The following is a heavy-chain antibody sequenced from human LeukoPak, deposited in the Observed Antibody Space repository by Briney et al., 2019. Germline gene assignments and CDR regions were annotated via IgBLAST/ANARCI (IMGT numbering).Heavy chain of an antibody. CDR1: GGSISSSSYY. D-gene: IGHD3-10*01. CDR2: IYYSGST. CDR3: ARASFYGSGTYYQRVDY. Sequence: SETLSLTCTVSGGSISSSSYYWGWIRQPPGKGLEWIGSIYYSGSTYYNPSLKSRVTISVDTSKNQFSLKLSSVTAAGTAVFYCARASFYGSGTYYQRVDYWGQGTLVTVSS. J-gene: IGHJ4*02. V-gene: IGHV4-39*07.